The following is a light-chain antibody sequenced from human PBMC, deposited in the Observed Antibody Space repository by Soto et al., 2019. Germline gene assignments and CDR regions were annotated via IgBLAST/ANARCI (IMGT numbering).Light chain of an antibody. V-gene: IGLV3-1*01. Sequence: SYELTQPPSVSVSPGQTASITCSGANLEDKFTCWYQKKPGQSPLLVIYEDTKRPSHIPERFSGSNSGNTATLTISGTQALDEAAYYCQAWDARTVLFGGGTKLTVL. CDR2: EDT. CDR3: QAWDARTVL. CDR1: NLEDKF. J-gene: IGLJ2*01.